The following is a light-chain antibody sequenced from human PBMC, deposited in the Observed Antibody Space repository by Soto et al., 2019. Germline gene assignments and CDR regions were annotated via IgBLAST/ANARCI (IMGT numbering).Light chain of an antibody. CDR1: QSVSSN. CDR2: GAS. V-gene: IGKV3-15*01. CDR3: QQYNNWPPWT. J-gene: IGKJ1*01. Sequence: EIVMTQSPATLSVSPGERATLSCRASQSVSSNVAWYQQKPGQAPRLLIYGASTRATGIPARSSGSGSGTEFTLTISSLQSEDFAVYYCQQYNNWPPWTFGQGTKVDIK.